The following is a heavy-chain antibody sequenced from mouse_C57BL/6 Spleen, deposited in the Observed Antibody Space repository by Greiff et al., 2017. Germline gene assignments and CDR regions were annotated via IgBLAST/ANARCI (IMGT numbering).Heavy chain of an antibody. V-gene: IGHV1-52*01. Sequence: QVQLQQPGAELVRPGSSVKLSCKASGYTFTSYWMHWVKQRPIQGLEWIGNIDPSDRETHYNQKFKDKATLTVDKSSSTAYMQLSSLTSEDSAVYYCARGDSSGPAWFAYWGQGTLVTVSA. CDR2: IDPSDRET. CDR3: ARGDSSGPAWFAY. J-gene: IGHJ3*01. D-gene: IGHD3-2*02. CDR1: GYTFTSYW.